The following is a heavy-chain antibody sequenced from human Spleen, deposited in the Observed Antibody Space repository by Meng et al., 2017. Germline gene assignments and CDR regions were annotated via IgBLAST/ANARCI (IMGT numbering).Heavy chain of an antibody. J-gene: IGHJ4*02. CDR3: ARGPTTMAHDFDY. Sequence: QGQLQQWGAGLLKPSGPLSLTCVVSGGSFSDYYWSWIRQPPGKGLEWIGEINHSGSTNYSPSLESRATISVDTSQNNLSLKLSSVTAADSAVYYCARGPTTMAHDFDYWGQGTLVTVSS. CDR1: GGSFSDYY. V-gene: IGHV4-34*01. D-gene: IGHD4-11*01. CDR2: INHSGST.